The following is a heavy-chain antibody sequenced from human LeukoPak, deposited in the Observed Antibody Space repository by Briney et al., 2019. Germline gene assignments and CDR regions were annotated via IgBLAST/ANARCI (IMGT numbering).Heavy chain of an antibody. CDR1: GYCFTNYW. Sequence: GESLMISGKCSGYCFTNYWIGWVRQMPGKGLEWVGIIHPGGSDTRYRPSFQGQVTISADKHISTACLQWSSLKASDTAMYYCARRVGDYAFDIWGQGTMVTVSS. CDR2: IHPGGSDT. CDR3: ARRVGDYAFDI. D-gene: IGHD3-16*01. V-gene: IGHV5-51*01. J-gene: IGHJ3*02.